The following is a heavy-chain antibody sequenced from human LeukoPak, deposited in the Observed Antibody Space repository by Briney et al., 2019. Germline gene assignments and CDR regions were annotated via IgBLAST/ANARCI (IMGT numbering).Heavy chain of an antibody. CDR1: GFTFSSYS. V-gene: IGHV3-48*04. J-gene: IGHJ4*02. D-gene: IGHD3-10*01. CDR2: ISSSSSTI. Sequence: GGSLRLSCAASGFTFSSYSMYWVRQAPGKGLEWVSYISSSSSTIYYADSVKGRFTISRDNAKNSLYLQMNSLRAEDTAVYYCARAGSYYYGSGSDPFDYWGQGTLVTVSS. CDR3: ARAGSYYYGSGSDPFDY.